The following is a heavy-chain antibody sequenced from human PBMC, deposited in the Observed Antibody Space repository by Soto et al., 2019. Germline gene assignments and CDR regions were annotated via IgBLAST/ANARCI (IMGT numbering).Heavy chain of an antibody. CDR2: INPNSGGT. D-gene: IGHD3-9*01. CDR3: ARDRYDILTGYYLIYYYGMDV. CDR1: GYTFTGYY. J-gene: IGHJ6*02. V-gene: IGHV1-2*02. Sequence: ASVKVSCKASGYTFTGYYMHWVRQAPGQGLEWMGWINPNSGGTNYAQKFQGRVTMTRDTSISTAYMELSRLRSDDTAVYYCARDRYDILTGYYLIYYYGMDVWGQGTTVTVSS.